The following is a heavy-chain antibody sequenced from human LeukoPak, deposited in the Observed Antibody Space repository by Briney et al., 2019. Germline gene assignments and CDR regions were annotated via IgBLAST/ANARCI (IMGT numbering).Heavy chain of an antibody. CDR1: GGSISSSSYY. V-gene: IGHV4-39*07. J-gene: IGHJ4*02. CDR3: ARGMRSPTNFDY. CDR2: IYYSGST. D-gene: IGHD2-21*02. Sequence: SETLSLTCTVSGGSISSSSYYWGWIRQPPGKGLEWIGSIYYSGSTYYNPSLKSRVTISVDTSKNQFSLKLSSVTAADTAVYYCARGMRSPTNFDYWGQGTLVTVSS.